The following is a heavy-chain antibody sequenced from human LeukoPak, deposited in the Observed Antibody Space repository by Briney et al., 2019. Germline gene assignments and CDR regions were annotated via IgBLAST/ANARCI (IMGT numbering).Heavy chain of an antibody. V-gene: IGHV3-30*04. D-gene: IGHD4-23*01. Sequence: PGRSLRLSCAASGFTLSNFAMHWVRQAPGKGLKWVAVISYDGNSKYYTDSVKGRFSISRDNSKNTLYLQMNSLTTDDTGVYYCARDHQPKGCDGHSCNSDYYYYTDVWGKGTTVTVSS. CDR3: ARDHQPKGCDGHSCNSDYYYYTDV. CDR2: ISYDGNSK. J-gene: IGHJ6*03. CDR1: GFTLSNFA.